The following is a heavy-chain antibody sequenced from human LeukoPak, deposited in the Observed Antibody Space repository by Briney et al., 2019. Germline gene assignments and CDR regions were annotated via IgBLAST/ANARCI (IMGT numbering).Heavy chain of an antibody. CDR2: INHSGST. Sequence: SETPSLTCAVYGGSFSGYYWSWIRQPPGKGLEWIGEINHSGSTNYNPSLKSRVTISVDTSKNQFSLKLSSVTAADTAVYYCAREGPSGSSYDAFDIWGQGTMVTVSS. J-gene: IGHJ3*02. CDR1: GGSFSGYY. CDR3: AREGPSGSSYDAFDI. V-gene: IGHV4-34*01. D-gene: IGHD1-26*01.